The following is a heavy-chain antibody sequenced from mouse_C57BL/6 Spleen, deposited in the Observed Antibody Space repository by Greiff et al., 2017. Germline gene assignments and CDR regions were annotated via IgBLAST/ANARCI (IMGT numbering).Heavy chain of an antibody. Sequence: QVQLQQSGPELVKPGASVKISCKASGYAFSSSWMNWVKQRPGKGLEWIGRIYPGDGDTNYNGKFKGKATLTADKSSSTAYMQLSGLTSEDSAVYFCARGYDYDVWFAYWGQGTLVTVSA. V-gene: IGHV1-82*01. D-gene: IGHD2-4*01. CDR1: GYAFSSSW. J-gene: IGHJ3*01. CDR2: IYPGDGDT. CDR3: ARGYDYDVWFAY.